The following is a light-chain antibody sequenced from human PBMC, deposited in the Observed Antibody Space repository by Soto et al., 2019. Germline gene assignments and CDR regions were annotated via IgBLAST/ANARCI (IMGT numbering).Light chain of an antibody. CDR1: QSVSSN. CDR3: QQYNNCPPWT. CDR2: GAS. Sequence: EIVMTQSPATLSVSPGERVTLSCRASQSVSSNLAWYQKKVGQAPRLLIYGASTRATGIPARFSGSGSGRELALTISSLQSEYFAVYYCQQYNNCPPWTFGQGTKVDIK. V-gene: IGKV3-15*01. J-gene: IGKJ1*01.